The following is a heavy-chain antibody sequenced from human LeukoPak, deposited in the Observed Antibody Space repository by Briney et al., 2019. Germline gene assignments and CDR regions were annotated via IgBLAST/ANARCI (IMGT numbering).Heavy chain of an antibody. D-gene: IGHD4-17*01. CDR3: ARDQGATVSTAPRHFDY. J-gene: IGHJ4*02. CDR2: IYSGGST. Sequence: PGGSLRLSCAASGFTVSSNYMSWVRQAPGKGLEWVSVIYSGGSTYYADSVKGRFTISRDNSKNTLYLQMNSLRVEDRAVYYCARDQGATVSTAPRHFDYWGQGTLVTVSS. CDR1: GFTVSSNY. V-gene: IGHV3-53*01.